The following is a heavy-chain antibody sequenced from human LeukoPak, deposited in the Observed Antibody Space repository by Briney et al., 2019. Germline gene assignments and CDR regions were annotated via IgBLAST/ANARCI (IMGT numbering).Heavy chain of an antibody. D-gene: IGHD2-15*01. J-gene: IGHJ4*01. Sequence: SETLSLTWTVSGGSISSYCWSWIRQPPGKGLGWIGYIYYIGATNYNPSLKSRVTISVDTSRNQFSLKLSSLTAADTAVYYCARAVLSYCRGGSCPYFDYWGQGTLVTVSS. CDR3: ARAVLSYCRGGSCPYFDY. V-gene: IGHV4-59*01. CDR2: IYYIGAT. CDR1: GGSISSYC.